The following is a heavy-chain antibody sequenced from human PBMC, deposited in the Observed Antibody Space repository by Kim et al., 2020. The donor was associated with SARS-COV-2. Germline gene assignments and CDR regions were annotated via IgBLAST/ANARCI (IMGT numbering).Heavy chain of an antibody. CDR2: IKSRANGGTT. CDR1: GFTFKNAW. V-gene: IGHV3-15*01. Sequence: GGSLRLSCAASGFTFKNAWMSWVRQAPGKGLEWVGLIKSRANGGTTDYAAPLKGRFTISRDDSKNTLFLQMNSLKAEDTAVYYCTKMSTIQSLHWSFDLWGRGTLVIVSS. CDR3: TKMSTIQSLHWSFDL. J-gene: IGHJ2*01. D-gene: IGHD2-2*01.